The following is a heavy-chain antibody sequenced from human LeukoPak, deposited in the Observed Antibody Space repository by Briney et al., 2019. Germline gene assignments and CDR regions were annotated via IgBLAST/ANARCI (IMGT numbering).Heavy chain of an antibody. CDR1: GFTFGSYA. J-gene: IGHJ4*02. V-gene: IGHV3-23*01. CDR2: ISGSGGST. D-gene: IGHD3-9*01. CDR3: ARDRARDDGYFDWLSCFLDY. Sequence: PGGSLRLSCAASGFTFGSYAMHWVRQAPGKGLEWVSAISGSGGSTYYADSVKGRFTISRDNSKNTLYVQMNSLRAEDTAVYYCARDRARDDGYFDWLSCFLDYWGQGTLVSISS.